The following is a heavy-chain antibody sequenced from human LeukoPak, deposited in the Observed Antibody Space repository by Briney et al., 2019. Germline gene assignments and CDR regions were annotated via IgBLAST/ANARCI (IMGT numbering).Heavy chain of an antibody. CDR3: AKCGVLRFLEWFDY. D-gene: IGHD3-3*01. Sequence: SGGSLRLSCAASGFTFSSYGMHWVRQAPGKGLEWVAFIRCDGSNKYYADSVKGRFTISRDNSKNTLYLQMNSLRAEDTAVYYCAKCGVLRFLEWFDYWGQGTLVTVSS. V-gene: IGHV3-30*02. CDR1: GFTFSSYG. CDR2: IRCDGSNK. J-gene: IGHJ4*02.